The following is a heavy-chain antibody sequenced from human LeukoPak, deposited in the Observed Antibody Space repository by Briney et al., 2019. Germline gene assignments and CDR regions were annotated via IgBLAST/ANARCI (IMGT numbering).Heavy chain of an antibody. CDR2: ISGSGSDGST. J-gene: IGHJ4*02. Sequence: GGSLRLSCAASGFTFSSYGMSWVRQAPGKGLEWVSGISGSGSDGSTYYADTVKGRFTISRDNSKNTLYMQMNSLRAEDTAVYYCAKDRDVWGSLLDYWGQGTLVTVSS. D-gene: IGHD3-16*01. CDR3: AKDRDVWGSLLDY. V-gene: IGHV3-23*01. CDR1: GFTFSSYG.